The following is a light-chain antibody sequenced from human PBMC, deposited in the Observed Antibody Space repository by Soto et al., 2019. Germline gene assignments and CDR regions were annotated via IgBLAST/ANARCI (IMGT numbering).Light chain of an antibody. CDR1: QSVSSSY. V-gene: IGKV3-20*01. J-gene: IGKJ1*01. Sequence: EIVLTPSPGTLSLSPGERATLSCRASQSVSSSYLAWYQQKPGQAPRLLIYDASNRATGIPARFSGSGSGTNFTLTISSLEPEDFAVYYCQQYGSSGTFGQGTKVDIK. CDR2: DAS. CDR3: QQYGSSGT.